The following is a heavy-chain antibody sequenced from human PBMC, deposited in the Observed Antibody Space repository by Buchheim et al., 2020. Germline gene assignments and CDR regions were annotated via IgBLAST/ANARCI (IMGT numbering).Heavy chain of an antibody. CDR2: IYYSGST. CDR3: ARGSLVNWNYGGNWFDP. J-gene: IGHJ5*02. CDR1: GGSISSGGYN. V-gene: IGHV4-31*03. D-gene: IGHD1-7*01. Sequence: QVQLQESGPGLVKPSQTLSLTCTVSGGSISSGGYNWSWIRQHPGKGLEWIGYIYYSGSTYYNPSLKIRVTISVDTSKNQFSLKLSSVTAADTAVYYCARGSLVNWNYGGNWFDPWGQGTL.